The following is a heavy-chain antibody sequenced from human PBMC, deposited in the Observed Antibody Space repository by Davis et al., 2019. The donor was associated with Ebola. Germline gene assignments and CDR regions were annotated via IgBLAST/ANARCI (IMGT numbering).Heavy chain of an antibody. CDR3: ARAGDFGMDV. CDR2: IRYDGGYV. Sequence: PGGSLRLSCATSGFTFSDYIMHWVRQAPGKGLERVALIRYDGGYVHYADSVKGRFTVSRDNFENTLYLQMRSLRADDTAVFYYARAGDFGMDVWDQGTTVTVSS. J-gene: IGHJ6*02. D-gene: IGHD2-8*02. CDR1: GFTFSDYI. V-gene: IGHV3-30*02.